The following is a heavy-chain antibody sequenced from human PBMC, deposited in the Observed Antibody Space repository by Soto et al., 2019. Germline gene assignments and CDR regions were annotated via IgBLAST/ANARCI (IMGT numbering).Heavy chain of an antibody. CDR2: IKKETDGGTT. J-gene: IGHJ4*02. CDR1: GFTFNNAW. V-gene: IGHV3-15*01. CDR3: TTIFLWSYYFDN. D-gene: IGHD2-21*01. Sequence: EVQLVESGGGPVKPGGSLRLSCAGSGFTFNNAWMSWVRQAPGKGLEWVGRIKKETDGGTTDYAASVKGRFSISRDDSKNTVFLQMNSLRTEDTAVYYCTTIFLWSYYFDNWGPGTLVTVSS.